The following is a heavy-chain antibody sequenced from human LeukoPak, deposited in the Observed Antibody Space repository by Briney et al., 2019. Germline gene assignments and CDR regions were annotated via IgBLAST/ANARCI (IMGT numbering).Heavy chain of an antibody. J-gene: IGHJ4*02. D-gene: IGHD5-12*01. CDR2: IYYSGST. CDR3: ATEYSGYEGYQRRGHIDDY. Sequence: PSETLSLTCTVSGGSISSGDYYWSWIRQPPGKGLEWIGYIYYSGSTYYNPSLKSRVTISVDTSKNQFSLKLSSVTAADTAVYYCATEYSGYEGYQRRGHIDDYWGQGTLVTVSS. V-gene: IGHV4-30-4*08. CDR1: GGSISSGDYY.